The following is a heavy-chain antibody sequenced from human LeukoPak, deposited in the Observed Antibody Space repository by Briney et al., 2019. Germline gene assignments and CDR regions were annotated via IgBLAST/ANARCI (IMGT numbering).Heavy chain of an antibody. CDR3: ARYQTGTMFAV. CDR2: IFYTGST. J-gene: IGHJ4*02. D-gene: IGHD1/OR15-1a*01. CDR1: GGSISSYY. V-gene: IGHV4-59*12. Sequence: SETLSLTCTVSGGSISSYYWSWIRQPPGKGLEWIGYIFYTGSTNYNPSLKSRVTISVLTSKNQLSLKLYSVTAADTAIYYCARYQTGTMFAVWGQGTLVTISS.